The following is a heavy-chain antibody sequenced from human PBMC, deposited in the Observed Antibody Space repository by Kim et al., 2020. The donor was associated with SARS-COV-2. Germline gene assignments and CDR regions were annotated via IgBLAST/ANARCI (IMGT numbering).Heavy chain of an antibody. CDR3: VRGDAGYSSSWYTQ. CDR1: GVIFSSYW. Sequence: GGSLRLSCAVSGVIFSSYWMHWVRQSPGQGLEWVSHISDDGTTATYADSVKGRFTISRDNAKNTLFLEMNSLRVDDTAYYYCVRGDAGYSSSWYTQWGQGTLVTVSS. D-gene: IGHD6-13*01. V-gene: IGHV3-74*01. CDR2: ISDDGTTA. J-gene: IGHJ4*02.